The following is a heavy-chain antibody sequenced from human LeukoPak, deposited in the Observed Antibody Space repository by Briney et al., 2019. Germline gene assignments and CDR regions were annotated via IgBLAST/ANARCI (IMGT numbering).Heavy chain of an antibody. J-gene: IGHJ3*02. Sequence: SETLSLTCAVYGGSFSGYYWSWIRQPPGKGLEWIGYIYYSGSTNYNPSLKSRVTISVDTSKNQFSLKLSSVTAADTAVYYCARDLEDAFDIWGQGTMVTVSS. CDR2: IYYSGST. D-gene: IGHD3-3*01. CDR3: ARDLEDAFDI. CDR1: GGSFSGYY. V-gene: IGHV4-59*01.